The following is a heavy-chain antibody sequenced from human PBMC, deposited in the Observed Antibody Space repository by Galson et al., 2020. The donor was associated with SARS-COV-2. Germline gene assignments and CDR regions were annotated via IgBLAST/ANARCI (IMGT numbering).Heavy chain of an antibody. CDR3: ARGPIPDSHYGDYVYFDL. CDR2: INTNTGNP. V-gene: IGHV7-4-1*02. Sequence: ASVKVSCKASGYTFTSYAMNWVRQAPGQGLEWMGWINTNTGNPTYAQGFTGRFVFSLDTSVSTAYLQISSLKAEDTAVYYCARGPIPDSHYGDYVYFDLWGRGTLVTVSS. CDR1: GYTFTSYA. J-gene: IGHJ2*01. D-gene: IGHD4-17*01.